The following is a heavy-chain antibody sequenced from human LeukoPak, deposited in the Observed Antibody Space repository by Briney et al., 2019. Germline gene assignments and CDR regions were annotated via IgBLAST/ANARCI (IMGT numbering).Heavy chain of an antibody. D-gene: IGHD5-18*01. CDR3: ARDGGYSYGPFDY. V-gene: IGHV4-30-4*01. Sequence: PSETLSLTCTVSGGSISSGNYYWSWIRQPPGKGLEWIGFIYHSGSTYYNPSLKSRVTISVDTSENQFSLKLSSVTAADTAVYYCARDGGYSYGPFDYWGQGTLVTVSS. CDR2: IYHSGST. CDR1: GGSISSGNYY. J-gene: IGHJ4*02.